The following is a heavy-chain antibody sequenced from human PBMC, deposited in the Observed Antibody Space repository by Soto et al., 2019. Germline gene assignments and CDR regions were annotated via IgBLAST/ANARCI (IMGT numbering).Heavy chain of an antibody. J-gene: IGHJ5*02. CDR2: ISAYNGNT. CDR1: GYTFTSYC. V-gene: IGHV1-18*01. Sequence: ASAEVSSKASGYTFTSYCIRWVRQAPGQGLEWMGWISAYNGNTNYAQKLQGRVTMTTDTSTSTAYMELRSLRSDDTAVYYCARSDSSGYYFWFDLCGQGTLVTLSS. D-gene: IGHD3-22*01. CDR3: ARSDSSGYYFWFDL.